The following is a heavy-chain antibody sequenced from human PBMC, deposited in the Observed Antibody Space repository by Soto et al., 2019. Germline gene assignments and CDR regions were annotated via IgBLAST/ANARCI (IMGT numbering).Heavy chain of an antibody. CDR1: GGSVSSGSYY. D-gene: IGHD5-12*01. V-gene: IGHV4-61*01. Sequence: SETLSLTCTVSGGSVSSGSYYWSWIRQPPGKGLEWIGYIYYSGSTNYNPSLKSRVTTSVDTSKNQFSLKLSSVTAADTAVYYCARGQYSGYDRLFDYWGQGTLVTVSS. CDR2: IYYSGST. J-gene: IGHJ4*02. CDR3: ARGQYSGYDRLFDY.